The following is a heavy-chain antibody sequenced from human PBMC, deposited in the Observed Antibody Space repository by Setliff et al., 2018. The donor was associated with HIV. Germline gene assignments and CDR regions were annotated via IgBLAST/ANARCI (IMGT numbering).Heavy chain of an antibody. D-gene: IGHD5-12*01. CDR3: AKDSSKIVATINGGYFDS. CDR2: IWYDGSNK. J-gene: IGHJ4*02. CDR1: GFTFSSYG. V-gene: IGHV3-33*06. Sequence: GGSLRLSCAASGFTFSSYGMHWVRQAPGKGLEWVAVIWYDGSNKYYADSVKGRFTISRDNSKNTLYLQMNSLRAEDTAVYYCAKDSSKIVATINGGYFDSWGQGALVTVSS.